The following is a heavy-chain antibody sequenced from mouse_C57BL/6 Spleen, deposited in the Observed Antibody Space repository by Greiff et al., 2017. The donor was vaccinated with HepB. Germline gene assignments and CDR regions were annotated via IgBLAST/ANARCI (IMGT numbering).Heavy chain of an antibody. CDR1: GYAFSSYW. J-gene: IGHJ4*01. CDR3: ARSPPGGNYYAMDY. CDR2: IYPGDGDT. V-gene: IGHV1-80*01. Sequence: QVQLQQSGAELVKPGASVKISCKASGYAFSSYWMNWVKQRPGKGLEWIGQIYPGDGDTNYNGKFKGKATLTADKSSSTAYMQLSSLTSEDSAVYFCARSPPGGNYYAMDYWGQGTSVTVSS.